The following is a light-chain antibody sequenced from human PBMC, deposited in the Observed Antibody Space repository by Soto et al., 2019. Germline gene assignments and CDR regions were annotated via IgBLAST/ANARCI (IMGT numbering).Light chain of an antibody. CDR3: AQGLATPFT. V-gene: IGKV2-28*01. J-gene: IGKJ4*01. Sequence: EIVLTQSPLSLPVTPGEPASISCRSSQNLLHSNGYNYLNWYLQKPGQSPQLLIYLGSNRASGVPDRFSGSGSGTDFTLTINRVEAEDEGLYFCAQGLATPFTFGGGTKVDIK. CDR2: LGS. CDR1: QNLLHSNGYNY.